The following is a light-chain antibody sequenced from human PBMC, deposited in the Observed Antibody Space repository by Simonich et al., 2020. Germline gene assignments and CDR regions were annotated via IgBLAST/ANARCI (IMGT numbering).Light chain of an antibody. CDR1: QSLLQSDGNTY. J-gene: IGKJ1*01. V-gene: IGKV2D-29*02. CDR3: MQSIQPTWT. Sequence: DIVMTQTPLSLSVTPGQPASISCKSSQSLLQSDGNTYLYWYLQKPGQSPQLPIYEVSNRVFGVPDRFSGSGSGTDFTLKISRVEAEDVGVYYCMQSIQPTWTFGQGTKVEIK. CDR2: EVS.